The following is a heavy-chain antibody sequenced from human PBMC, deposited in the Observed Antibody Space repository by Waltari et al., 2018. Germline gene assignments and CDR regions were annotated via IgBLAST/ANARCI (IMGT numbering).Heavy chain of an antibody. V-gene: IGHV3-11*04. Sequence: QVQLQQSGPGLVKPSETLSLTCAVSGYSISSDYYWGWIRQSPGKGLEWISLIRSSSTPIYYADSVKGRFTISRDDAKNSLYLQMNSLRDEDTAVYFCARAPSSWYSDYWGQGIPVTVSS. J-gene: IGHJ4*02. CDR3: ARAPSSWYSDY. CDR2: IRSSSTPI. D-gene: IGHD2-2*01. CDR1: GYSISSDYY.